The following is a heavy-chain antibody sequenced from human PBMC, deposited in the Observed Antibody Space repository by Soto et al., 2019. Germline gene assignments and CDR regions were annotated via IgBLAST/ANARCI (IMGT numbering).Heavy chain of an antibody. CDR3: ARSVEGHFDC. CDR1: GFRFSIYS. V-gene: IGHV3-48*02. CDR2: ITGDTNRI. D-gene: IGHD6-19*01. J-gene: IGHJ4*02. Sequence: EVQLVESGGGLVQPGGSLRLSCAASGFRFSIYSMNWVRQAPGKGLEWSAYITGDTNRIKYADSVKVRFTISRDNAKNSVYLQMNSLRDEDTAVYYCARSVEGHFDCWGQGSVVTVSS.